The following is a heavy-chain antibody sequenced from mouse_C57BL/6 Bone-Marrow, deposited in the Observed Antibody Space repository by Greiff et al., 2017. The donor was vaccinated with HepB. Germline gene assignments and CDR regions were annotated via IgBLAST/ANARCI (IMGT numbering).Heavy chain of an antibody. Sequence: VQLQQPGAELVMPGASVKLSCKASGYTFTSYWMHWVKQRPGQGLEWIGEIDPSDSYTNYNQKFKGKSTLTVDKSSSTAYMQLSSLTSEDSAVYYCARIYYYGSSSLFDYWGQGTTLTVSS. CDR2: IDPSDSYT. J-gene: IGHJ2*01. CDR1: GYTFTSYW. D-gene: IGHD1-1*01. CDR3: ARIYYYGSSSLFDY. V-gene: IGHV1-69*01.